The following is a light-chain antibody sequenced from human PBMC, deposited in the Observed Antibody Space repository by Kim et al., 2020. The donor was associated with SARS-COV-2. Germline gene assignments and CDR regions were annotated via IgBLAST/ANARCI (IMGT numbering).Light chain of an antibody. CDR2: RNN. CDR3: AAWDDSLSVV. CDR1: SSNIGSNY. Sequence: ELTQPPSASGTPGQRVTISCSGSSSNIGSNYVYWYQQLPGTAPKLLIYRNNQRPSGVPDRFSGSKSGTSASLAISGLRSEDEAYYYCAAWDDSLSVVFGGGTKLTVL. V-gene: IGLV1-47*01. J-gene: IGLJ2*01.